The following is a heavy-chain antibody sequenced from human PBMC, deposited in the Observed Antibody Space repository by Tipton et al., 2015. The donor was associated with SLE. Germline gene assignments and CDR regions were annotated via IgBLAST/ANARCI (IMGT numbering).Heavy chain of an antibody. J-gene: IGHJ2*01. CDR1: GDSVGTNY. Sequence: TLSLTCTVSGDSVGTNYWNWIRQPAGKGLGWIGRIHTSGSTNYNPSLKRRVTLSLDTSKNQFSLNLSSVSAADTAVYYCARGVRIAVVKGWYFDLWGRGTLVTVSS. V-gene: IGHV4-4*07. D-gene: IGHD6-19*01. CDR3: ARGVRIAVVKGWYFDL. CDR2: IHTSGST.